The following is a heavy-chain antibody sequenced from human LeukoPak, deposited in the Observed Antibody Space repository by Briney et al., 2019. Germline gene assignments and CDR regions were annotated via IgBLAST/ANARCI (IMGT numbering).Heavy chain of an antibody. CDR2: IKQDGSET. CDR3: ANALGAHYFDY. CDR1: GFTFSNYW. J-gene: IGHJ4*02. V-gene: IGHV3-7*05. D-gene: IGHD1-26*01. Sequence: GGSLRLSCAASGFTFSNYWMIWLRQAPGKGLEWVANIKQDGSETYYVDSVRGRFSISRDNAKNSLYLQMNSPRAEDTAVYYCANALGAHYFDYWGQGTLVTVSS.